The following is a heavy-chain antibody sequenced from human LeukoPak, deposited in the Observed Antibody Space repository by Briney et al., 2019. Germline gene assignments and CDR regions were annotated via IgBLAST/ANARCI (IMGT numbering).Heavy chain of an antibody. CDR1: GFTFSISA. Sequence: GGSLRLSCAASGFTFSISAMSWVRQAPGGGLEWVSGISDSGGSTFYADSVKGRFTISRDNSKNILYLQMNSLRADDTAVYYCAKVSESNYDILTGYYTPYYFDYWGQGTLVTVSS. D-gene: IGHD3-9*01. V-gene: IGHV3-23*01. CDR3: AKVSESNYDILTGYYTPYYFDY. CDR2: ISDSGGST. J-gene: IGHJ4*02.